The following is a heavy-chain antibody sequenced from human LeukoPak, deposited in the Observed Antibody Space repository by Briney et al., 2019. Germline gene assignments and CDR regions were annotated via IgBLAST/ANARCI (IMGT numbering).Heavy chain of an antibody. CDR2: IHTSGST. D-gene: IGHD6-13*01. CDR1: GGSISSYY. V-gene: IGHV4-4*07. J-gene: IGHJ5*02. Sequence: SETLSLTCTVSGGSISSYYWSWIRQPAGKGLEWIGRIHTSGSTNYNPSLKSRVTMSVDTSKNQFSLKLSSVTAADTAVYYCARDRSIAAAGTDWFDPWGQGTLVTVSS. CDR3: ARDRSIAAAGTDWFDP.